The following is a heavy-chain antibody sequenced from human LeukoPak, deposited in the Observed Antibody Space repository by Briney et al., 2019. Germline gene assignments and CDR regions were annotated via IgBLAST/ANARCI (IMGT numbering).Heavy chain of an antibody. Sequence: GGSLRLSCAASGLTVSSGYMSWVRKAPGKGLEWVSGINNGGTTYYADSVKDRFAISTHNSKNTLYFQMSSLRAEDTAVYYCARDAYCSGSSCYSDYWGQGTLVTVSS. CDR1: GLTVSSGY. CDR3: ARDAYCSGSSCYSDY. J-gene: IGHJ4*02. V-gene: IGHV3-66*01. D-gene: IGHD2-15*01. CDR2: INNGGTT.